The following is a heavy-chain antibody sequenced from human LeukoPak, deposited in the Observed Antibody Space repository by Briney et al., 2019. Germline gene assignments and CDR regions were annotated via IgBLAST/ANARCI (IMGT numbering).Heavy chain of an antibody. D-gene: IGHD6-13*01. CDR2: INHSGST. J-gene: IGHJ3*02. V-gene: IGHV4-34*01. Sequence: PSETLSLTCAVYGGSFSGYYWSWIRQPPGKGLGWIGEINHSGSTNYNPSLKSRVTISVDTSKNQFSLKLSSVTAADTAVYYCASMYSSSWYFSGDAFDIWGQGTMVTVSS. CDR1: GGSFSGYY. CDR3: ASMYSSSWYFSGDAFDI.